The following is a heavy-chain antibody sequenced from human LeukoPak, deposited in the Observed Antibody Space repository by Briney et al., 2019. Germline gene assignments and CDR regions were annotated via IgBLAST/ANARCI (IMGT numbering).Heavy chain of an antibody. J-gene: IGHJ5*02. V-gene: IGHV1-2*02. D-gene: IGHD2-21*02. CDR3: ARGVAYCGGDCYPIAP. CDR2: INPNSGGT. Sequence: ASVKVSCKASGYTFTGYYMHWVRQAPGQGLEWMGWINPNSGGTNYAQKFQGRVTMTRDTSISTAYMELSRLRSDDTAAYYCARGVAYCGGDCYPIAPWGQGTLVTVSS. CDR1: GYTFTGYY.